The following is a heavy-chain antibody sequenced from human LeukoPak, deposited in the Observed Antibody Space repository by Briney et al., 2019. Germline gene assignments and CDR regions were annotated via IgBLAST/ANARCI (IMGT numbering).Heavy chain of an antibody. CDR3: ATKQWLAPPPDS. V-gene: IGHV3-74*01. D-gene: IGHD6-19*01. Sequence: GGSLRLSCGACGFTFSKYWMLWVRQAPGKGLESVSRINTDGTVTTYAHSVKGRFTVSRDNADNTMFLQMNSVRDEDTAVYYCATKQWLAPPPDSWGQGTPVTVSS. CDR1: GFTFSKYW. CDR2: INTDGTVT. J-gene: IGHJ4*02.